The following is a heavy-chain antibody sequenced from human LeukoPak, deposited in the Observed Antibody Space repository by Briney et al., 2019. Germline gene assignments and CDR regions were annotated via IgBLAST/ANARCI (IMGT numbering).Heavy chain of an antibody. Sequence: GGSLRLSCAASGFTFSSYSMNWVRQAPGKGLEWVSSISSSSSYIYYADSVKGRFTISRDNAKNSLYLQMNSLRAEDTAVYYCARGVGTYNVHRPFDYWGQGTLVTVSS. CDR1: GFTFSSYS. D-gene: IGHD3-10*02. V-gene: IGHV3-21*01. CDR2: ISSSSSYI. CDR3: ARGVGTYNVHRPFDY. J-gene: IGHJ4*02.